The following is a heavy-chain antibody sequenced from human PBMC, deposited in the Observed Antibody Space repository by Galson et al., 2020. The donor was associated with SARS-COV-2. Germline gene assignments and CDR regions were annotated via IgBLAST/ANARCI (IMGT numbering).Heavy chain of an antibody. V-gene: IGHV4-38-2*01. CDR1: GYSISSGYY. D-gene: IGHD1-20*01. Sequence: SETLSLTCAVSGYSISSGYYWGWLRQPPGKGLEWIGSVSHSGSTYYNPSLKSRVTMAVDAPTNQFSLKLSSVIAADTAIYYCARRGITGATKPSYFDYWGQGTVVTVSS. CDR3: ARRGITGATKPSYFDY. CDR2: VSHSGST. J-gene: IGHJ4*02.